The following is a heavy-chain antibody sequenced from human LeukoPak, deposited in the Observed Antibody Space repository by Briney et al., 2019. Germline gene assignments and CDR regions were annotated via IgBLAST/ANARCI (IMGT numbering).Heavy chain of an antibody. CDR2: ISYDVSNK. Sequence: GGSLRLSCASSGFTFSRYGMHWIRQAPGKRLEWVPDISYDVSNKYYADSVKGRFTISRDNSKNTLYLQMNSLRAEDTAVYYCAKPYYYDSSGDYYYYGMDVWGQGTTVTVSS. CDR1: GFTFSRYG. CDR3: AKPYYYDSSGDYYYYGMDV. J-gene: IGHJ6*02. V-gene: IGHV3-30*18. D-gene: IGHD3-22*01.